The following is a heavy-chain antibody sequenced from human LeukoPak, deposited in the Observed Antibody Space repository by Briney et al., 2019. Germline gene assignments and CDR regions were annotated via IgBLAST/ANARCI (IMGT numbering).Heavy chain of an antibody. CDR2: ISTYNGNT. CDR1: GYTFITFD. D-gene: IGHD6-19*01. Sequence: GASVKVSCKASGYTFITFDISWVRQAPGQGLEWMGWISTYNGNTNYAQNLQGRVTMTTDTSTSTAYMELRSLTSDDTAVYYCARARSGAVARNYNWFDPWGQGTLVTVSS. J-gene: IGHJ5*02. CDR3: ARARSGAVARNYNWFDP. V-gene: IGHV1-18*01.